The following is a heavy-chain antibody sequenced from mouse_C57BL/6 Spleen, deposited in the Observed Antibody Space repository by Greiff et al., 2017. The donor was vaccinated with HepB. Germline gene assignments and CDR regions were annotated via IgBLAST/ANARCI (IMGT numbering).Heavy chain of an antibody. CDR2: IDPSDSET. CDR3: ARSGATMVTSRVDY. Sequence: QVQLQQPGAELVRPGSSVKLSCKASGYTFTSYWMHWVKQRPIQGLEWIGNIDPSDSETHYNQKFKDKATLTVDKSSSTAYMQLSSLTSEDSAVYYCARSGATMVTSRVDYWGQGTTLTVSS. J-gene: IGHJ2*01. CDR1: GYTFTSYW. V-gene: IGHV1-52*01. D-gene: IGHD2-2*01.